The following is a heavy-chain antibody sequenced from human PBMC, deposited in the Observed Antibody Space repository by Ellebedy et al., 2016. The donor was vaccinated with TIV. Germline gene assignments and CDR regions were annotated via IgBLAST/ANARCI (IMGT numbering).Heavy chain of an antibody. D-gene: IGHD4-17*01. Sequence: AASVKVSCKASGYTFTGYYMHWVRQAPGQGLEWMGWINPNSGGTNYAQKFQGRVTMTRDTSISTAYMELSRLRSDDTAVYYCARDAVPTYYYYYYGMDVWGQGTTVTVSS. J-gene: IGHJ6*02. CDR3: ARDAVPTYYYYYYGMDV. CDR1: GYTFTGYY. CDR2: INPNSGGT. V-gene: IGHV1-2*02.